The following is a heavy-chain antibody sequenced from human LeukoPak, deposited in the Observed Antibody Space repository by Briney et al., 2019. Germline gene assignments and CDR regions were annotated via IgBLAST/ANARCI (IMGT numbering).Heavy chain of an antibody. Sequence: SETLSLTCTVSGASLSSRSYYWAWIRQPPGQGLEWIGNIYYSGSTYYNPSLKSRLTMSVDTSKNQFSLELRSVTAADTALYYCASLRVPGDFDYWGQGTLVTVSS. V-gene: IGHV4-39*01. CDR3: ASLRVPGDFDY. CDR2: IYYSGST. J-gene: IGHJ4*02. CDR1: GASLSSRSYY.